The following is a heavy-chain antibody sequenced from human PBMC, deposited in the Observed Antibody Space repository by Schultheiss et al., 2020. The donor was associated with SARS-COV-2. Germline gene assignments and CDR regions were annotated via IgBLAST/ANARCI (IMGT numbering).Heavy chain of an antibody. CDR2: IWYDGSNK. CDR3: ARGSGYGSNYDAFDI. CDR1: GFTFSSYG. J-gene: IGHJ3*02. Sequence: GESLKISCAASGFTFSSYGMHWVRQAPGKGLEWVAVIWYDGSNKYYADSVKGRFTISRDNSKNTLYLQMNSLRAEDTAVYYCARGSGYGSNYDAFDIWGQGTTVTVSS. D-gene: IGHD5-12*01. V-gene: IGHV3-33*01.